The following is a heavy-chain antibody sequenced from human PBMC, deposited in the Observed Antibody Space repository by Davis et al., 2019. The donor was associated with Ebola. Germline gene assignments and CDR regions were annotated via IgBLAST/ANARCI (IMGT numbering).Heavy chain of an antibody. CDR2: IYYSGST. V-gene: IGHV4-59*04. D-gene: IGHD1-26*01. CDR3: ARGRTWELLYWPHFDY. CDR1: GDSINSFY. Sequence: SETLSLTCTVSGDSINSFYWSWIRQAPGKGLEWIGYIYYSGSTYYNPSLKSRVTISVDTSKNQFSLKLSSVTAADTAVYYCARGRTWELLYWPHFDYWGQGTLVTVSS. J-gene: IGHJ4*02.